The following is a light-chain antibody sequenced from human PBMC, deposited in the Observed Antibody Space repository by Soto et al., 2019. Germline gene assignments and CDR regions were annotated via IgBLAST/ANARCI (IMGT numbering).Light chain of an antibody. J-gene: IGKJ1*01. CDR2: KAS. CDR1: QTISSW. V-gene: IGKV1-5*03. CDR3: QLYNNDPSR. Sequence: EIQMKQSLSTLCGYVGDSGIITSKASQTISSWLAWYQQKPGKAPKLLIYKASSLESGVPSRFSGSGSGTEFTLTISSLQPDDFATYYCQLYNNDPSRFGEGTRVDIK.